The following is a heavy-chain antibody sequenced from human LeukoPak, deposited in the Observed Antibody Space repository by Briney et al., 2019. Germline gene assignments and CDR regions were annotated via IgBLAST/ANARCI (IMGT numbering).Heavy chain of an antibody. D-gene: IGHD2-21*01. V-gene: IGHV3-53*05. Sequence: GGSLRLSCAASGFTVSSNFLSWVRQPPGKGLEWVSDIYSGGSTYYADSVKGRLTISRDNSKNTLYLQMNSLRAEDTAVYYCTRGGGGSFPHYWGQGTLVTVSS. J-gene: IGHJ4*02. CDR3: TRGGGGSFPHY. CDR2: IYSGGST. CDR1: GFTVSSNF.